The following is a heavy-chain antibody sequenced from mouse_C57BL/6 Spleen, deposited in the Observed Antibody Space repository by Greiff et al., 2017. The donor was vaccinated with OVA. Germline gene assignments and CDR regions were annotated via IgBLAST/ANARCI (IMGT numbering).Heavy chain of an antibody. J-gene: IGHJ2*01. V-gene: IGHV1-52*01. CDR2: IDPSDSET. Sequence: QVQLQQPGAELVRPGSSVKLSCKASGYTFTSYWMHWVKQRPIQGLEWIGNIDPSDSETHYNQKFKDKATLTVDKSSSTAYMQLSSLTSEDSAVYYCARRTTVGRWYYFDDWGQGTTLTVSS. CDR3: ARRTTVGRWYYFDD. CDR1: GYTFTSYW. D-gene: IGHD1-1*01.